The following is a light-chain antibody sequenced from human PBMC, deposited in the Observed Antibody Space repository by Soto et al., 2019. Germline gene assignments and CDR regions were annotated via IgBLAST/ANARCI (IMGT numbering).Light chain of an antibody. CDR3: SSYVGSSNV. V-gene: IGLV2-8*01. CDR2: EVN. Sequence: QSALTQPPSASGSPGQSVAISCTGTSSDVGGYNYVSWYQQHPGKAPKLMIYEVNKRPSGVPDRFSGSKSGNTASLTVSGLQAEDEADYYCSSYVGSSNVFGTGTKAPS. CDR1: SSDVGGYNY. J-gene: IGLJ1*01.